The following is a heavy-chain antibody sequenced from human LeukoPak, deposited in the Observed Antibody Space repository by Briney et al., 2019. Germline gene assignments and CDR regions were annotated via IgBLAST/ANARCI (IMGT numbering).Heavy chain of an antibody. CDR3: AKDGGLWVSAHWGDS. Sequence: PGGSLRLSCTASGFTFSSYTMSWVRQAPGKGLKWVSTITTGGPNTYYADSVKGRFTVSRDDSKNTLYLQMNSLRAEDTAVYYCAKDGGLWVSAHWGDSWGRGTRVTVSS. D-gene: IGHD7-27*01. J-gene: IGHJ4*02. V-gene: IGHV3-23*01. CDR1: GFTFSSYT. CDR2: ITTGGPNT.